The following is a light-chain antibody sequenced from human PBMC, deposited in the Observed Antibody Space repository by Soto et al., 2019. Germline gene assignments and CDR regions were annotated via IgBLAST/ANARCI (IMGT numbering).Light chain of an antibody. CDR1: SSDVGGYNY. CDR2: EVS. CDR3: SSYTTSNTLV. Sequence: QSALTQPASVSGPPGQSITISCTGTSSDVGGYNYVSWYQHHPGKAPKLMIYEVSNRPSGISSRFSGSKSGNTASLTISGLQAEDEADYYCSSYTTSNTLVFGTGTKVTVL. V-gene: IGLV2-14*01. J-gene: IGLJ1*01.